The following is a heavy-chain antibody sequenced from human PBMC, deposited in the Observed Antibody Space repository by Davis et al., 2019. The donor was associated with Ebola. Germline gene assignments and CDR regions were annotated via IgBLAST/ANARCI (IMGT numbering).Heavy chain of an antibody. CDR2: ISWNSGSI. Sequence: PGGSLRLSCAASGFTFDDYAMHWVRQAPGKSLEWVSGISWNSGSIGYADSVKGRFTISRDNAKNSLYLQMNSLRAEDTAVYYCARDRWLQFGYWGQGTLVTVSS. CDR1: GFTFDDYA. D-gene: IGHD5-24*01. V-gene: IGHV3-9*01. CDR3: ARDRWLQFGY. J-gene: IGHJ4*02.